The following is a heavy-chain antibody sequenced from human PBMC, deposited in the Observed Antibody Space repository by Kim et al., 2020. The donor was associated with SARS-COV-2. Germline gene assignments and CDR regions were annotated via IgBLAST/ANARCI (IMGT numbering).Heavy chain of an antibody. J-gene: IGHJ4*02. CDR3: ARDMEY. Sequence: NSSPTEYAASVTGRFTTSRDDSKNSLYLQMNSLKTEDTAVYYCARDMEYWGQGTLVTVSS. CDR2: NSSPT. V-gene: IGHV3-72*01. D-gene: IGHD3-10*01.